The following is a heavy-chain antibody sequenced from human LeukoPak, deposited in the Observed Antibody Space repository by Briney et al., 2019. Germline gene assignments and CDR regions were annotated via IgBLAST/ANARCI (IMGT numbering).Heavy chain of an antibody. Sequence: GGSLRLSCAASGFTFGNSWVHWVRQAPGEGLVWGSLINADGRTATYADSVKGRFTISRDNARITLSLQMNSLTIEDTAVYYCVVVVEPPDSDGFDVWGQGTMITVSS. CDR1: GFTFGNSW. V-gene: IGHV3-74*01. D-gene: IGHD1-14*01. CDR3: VVVVEPPDSDGFDV. CDR2: INADGRTA. J-gene: IGHJ3*01.